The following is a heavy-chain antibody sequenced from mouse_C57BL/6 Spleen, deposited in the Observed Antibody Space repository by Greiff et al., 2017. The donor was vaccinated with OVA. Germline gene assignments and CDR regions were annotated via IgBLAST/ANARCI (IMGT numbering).Heavy chain of an antibody. D-gene: IGHD2-12*01. CDR2: IDPSDSYP. CDR3: ARGGSYYWYFDV. Sequence: QVQLHQPGAELVKPGASVKLSCKASGYTFTSYWMQWVKQRPGQGLEWIGEIDPSDSYPNYNQKFKGKATLTVDTSSSTAYMQLSSLTSEDSAVYYSARGGSYYWYFDVWGTGTTVTVSS. J-gene: IGHJ1*03. CDR1: GYTFTSYW. V-gene: IGHV1-50*01.